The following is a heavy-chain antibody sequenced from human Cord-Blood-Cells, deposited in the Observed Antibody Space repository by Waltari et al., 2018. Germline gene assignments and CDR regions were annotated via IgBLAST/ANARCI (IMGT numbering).Heavy chain of an antibody. V-gene: IGHV3-73*02. Sequence: EVQLVESGGGLVQPGGSLKLSCAAPGFTLSGYATHWVRQASGKGLEWVCRIRSKANSYATAYAASVKGRFTISRDDSKNTAYLQMNSLKIEDTAVYYCTRHTVAGDYWGQGTLVTVSS. CDR2: IRSKANSYAT. D-gene: IGHD6-19*01. J-gene: IGHJ4*02. CDR1: GFTLSGYA. CDR3: TRHTVAGDY.